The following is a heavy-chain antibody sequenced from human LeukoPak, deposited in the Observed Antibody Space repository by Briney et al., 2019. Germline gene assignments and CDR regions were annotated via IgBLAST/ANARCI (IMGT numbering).Heavy chain of an antibody. J-gene: IGHJ4*02. CDR2: ISWNSGSI. Sequence: PGRSLRLSCAASGFTFDDYAMHWVRQAPGKGLEWVSGISWNSGSIGYADSVKGRFTISRDNAKNSLYLQMNSLRAEDTALYYCAKDIDGGAAHLGFDYWGQGTLVTVSS. D-gene: IGHD2-15*01. V-gene: IGHV3-9*01. CDR3: AKDIDGGAAHLGFDY. CDR1: GFTFDDYA.